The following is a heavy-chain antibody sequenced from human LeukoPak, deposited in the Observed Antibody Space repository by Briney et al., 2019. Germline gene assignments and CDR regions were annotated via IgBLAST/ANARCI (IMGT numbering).Heavy chain of an antibody. D-gene: IGHD2-15*01. J-gene: IGHJ6*03. CDR3: AREAVVAATLFVYYYYMDV. Sequence: GGSLRLSCAASGFTFSSYAMSWVRQAPGKGLEWVSAISGSGGSTYYADSVKGRFTISRDNSKNTLYLQMNSLRAEDTAVYYCAREAVVAATLFVYYYYMDVWGKGTTVTVSS. CDR2: ISGSGGST. CDR1: GFTFSSYA. V-gene: IGHV3-23*01.